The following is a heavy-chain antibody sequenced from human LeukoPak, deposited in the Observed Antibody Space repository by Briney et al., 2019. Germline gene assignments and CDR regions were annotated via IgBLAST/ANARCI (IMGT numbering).Heavy chain of an antibody. Sequence: GGSLRLSYAPSGFTFSRHGMHWVRQAPGKGLEWVAIISNDGSRKYYAHSVKGRFTISRDNAKNSLYLQMNSLRAEDTAVYYCAREGSGYSSGLLDYWGQGTLVTVSS. D-gene: IGHD6-19*01. CDR3: AREGSGYSSGLLDY. J-gene: IGHJ4*02. CDR2: ISNDGSRK. CDR1: GFTFSRHG. V-gene: IGHV3-30*03.